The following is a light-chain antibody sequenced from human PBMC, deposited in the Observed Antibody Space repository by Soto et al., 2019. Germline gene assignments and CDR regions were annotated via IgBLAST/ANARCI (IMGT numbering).Light chain of an antibody. Sequence: EIVLTQSPGTLSLSPGERATLSCRASQSVSSSYLAWYQQKPGQAPRLLIYGASSRATGIPDRFSGSGSGTDFTLTISRLEPEDFAVYYCQQYGNSPTSTFGPGTRLEIK. J-gene: IGKJ5*01. CDR1: QSVSSSY. CDR2: GAS. CDR3: QQYGNSPTST. V-gene: IGKV3-20*01.